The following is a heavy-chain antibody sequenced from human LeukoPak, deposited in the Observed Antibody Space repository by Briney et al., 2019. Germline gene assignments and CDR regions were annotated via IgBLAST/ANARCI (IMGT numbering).Heavy chain of an antibody. CDR3: AKAVWFYGDYSDY. V-gene: IGHV3-30*04. CDR1: GFTFSSYA. Sequence: SGGSLRLSCAASGFTFSSYAMHWVRQAPGKGLEWVAVISYDGSNKYYADSVKGRFTISRDNSKNTLYLQMNSLRAEDTAVYYCAKAVWFYGDYSDYWGQGTLVTVSS. J-gene: IGHJ4*02. CDR2: ISYDGSNK. D-gene: IGHD4-17*01.